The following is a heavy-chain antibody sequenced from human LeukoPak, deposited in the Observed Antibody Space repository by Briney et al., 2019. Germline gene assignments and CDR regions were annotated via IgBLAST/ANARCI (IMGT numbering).Heavy chain of an antibody. CDR3: ARGVYIAAAQYAY. Sequence: PSETLSLTCTVSGGSISSGGYYWSWIRQHPGKGLEWIGHIYYSGTTNYNPSLKSRVTISVDTSKNQFSLKLSSVTAADTAVYYCARGVYIAAAQYAYWGQGTLVTVSS. D-gene: IGHD6-13*01. CDR1: GGSISSGGYY. V-gene: IGHV4-61*08. J-gene: IGHJ4*02. CDR2: IYYSGTT.